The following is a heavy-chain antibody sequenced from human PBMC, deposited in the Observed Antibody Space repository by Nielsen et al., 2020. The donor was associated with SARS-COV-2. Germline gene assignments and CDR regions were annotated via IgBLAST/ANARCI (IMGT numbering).Heavy chain of an antibody. V-gene: IGHV3-21*01. CDR1: GFTFSSYS. CDR2: ISSSSSYI. D-gene: IGHD4-17*01. Sequence: GESLKISCAASGFTFSSYSMNWVRQAPGKGPEWVSSISSSSSYIYYADSVKGRFTISRDNAKNSLYLQMNSLRAEDTAVYYCASLDYGDSFDIWGQGTMVTVSS. CDR3: ASLDYGDSFDI. J-gene: IGHJ3*02.